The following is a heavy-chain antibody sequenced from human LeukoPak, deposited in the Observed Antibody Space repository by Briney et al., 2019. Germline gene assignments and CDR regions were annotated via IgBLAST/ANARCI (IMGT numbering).Heavy chain of an antibody. CDR1: GYSFTSYF. V-gene: IGHV5-51*01. CDR2: IYPGGSDT. CDR3: ARHDREMATITWGYYYYPDV. Sequence: GDSQKISWKGSGYSFTSYFIGWVRQMPGKSPEGMGIIYPGGSDTRYRPSSQGQVTISADKSISPAYLQWSSLKASDPAMYYCARHDREMATITWGYYYYPDVWGKGTRVTVSS. J-gene: IGHJ6*03. D-gene: IGHD5-24*01.